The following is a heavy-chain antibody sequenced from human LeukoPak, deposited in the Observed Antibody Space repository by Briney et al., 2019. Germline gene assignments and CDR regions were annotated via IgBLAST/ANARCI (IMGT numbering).Heavy chain of an antibody. CDR3: ARQGYGGHSRGAADY. J-gene: IGHJ4*02. Sequence: ASPKVSCKDSGYTFTNYGICWGPQTPGQGLEWMGWISANNGKRNYALKLQDRVSMTTDTSTSTAYMELRSLRSDDTAVYYCARQGYGGHSRGAADYWGQGTLVTVSS. CDR2: ISANNGKR. CDR1: GYTFTNYG. V-gene: IGHV1-18*01. D-gene: IGHD4-23*01.